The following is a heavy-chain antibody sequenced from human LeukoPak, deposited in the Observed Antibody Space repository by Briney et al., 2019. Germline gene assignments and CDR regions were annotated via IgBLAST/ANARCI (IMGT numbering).Heavy chain of an antibody. CDR1: GFTFSDYY. V-gene: IGHV3-11*01. D-gene: IGHD2/OR15-2a*01. Sequence: PGGSLRLSCAASGFTFSDYYMTWIRQGPGRGLEWVSYISSSGNTIYYADSVKGRFTISRDNSKNTLYLQMNSLRAEDTAVYYCTGPGYFSPISNFDYWGQGTLVTVSS. CDR2: ISSSGNTI. J-gene: IGHJ4*02. CDR3: TGPGYFSPISNFDY.